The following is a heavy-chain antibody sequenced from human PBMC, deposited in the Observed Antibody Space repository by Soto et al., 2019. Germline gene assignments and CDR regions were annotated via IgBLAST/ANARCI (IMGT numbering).Heavy chain of an antibody. D-gene: IGHD6-6*01. Sequence: PVESLKSSCKGSVYSLTSYWIGWVLQMSGKGLHWMLCIYPVDSDTRYSPSFQDQFTSSSDKSISTAYLQWSTLKPSGTAMYYCARQIAARSGGWFDHWGQGTLVTVSS. CDR3: ARQIAARSGGWFDH. CDR2: IYPVDSDT. CDR1: VYSLTSYW. J-gene: IGHJ5*02. V-gene: IGHV5-51*01.